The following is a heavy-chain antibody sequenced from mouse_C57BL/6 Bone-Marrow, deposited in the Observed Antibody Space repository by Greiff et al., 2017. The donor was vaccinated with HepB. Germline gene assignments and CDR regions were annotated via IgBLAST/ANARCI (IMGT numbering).Heavy chain of an antibody. CDR2: ISDGGSYT. Sequence: EVKLQESGGGLVKPGGSLKLSCAASGFTFSSYAMSWVRQTPEKRLEWVATISDGGSYTYYPDNVKGRFTISRDNAKNNLYLQMSHLKSEDTAMYYCARGITTVVPYWGQGTTLTVSS. V-gene: IGHV5-4*03. D-gene: IGHD1-1*01. CDR3: ARGITTVVPY. J-gene: IGHJ2*01. CDR1: GFTFSSYA.